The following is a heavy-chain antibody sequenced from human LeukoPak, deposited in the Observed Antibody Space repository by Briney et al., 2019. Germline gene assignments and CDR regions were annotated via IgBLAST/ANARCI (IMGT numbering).Heavy chain of an antibody. D-gene: IGHD3-10*01. Sequence: SETLSLTCTVSGGSISSSSYYWGWIRQPPGKGLEWIGSIYYSGSTYYNPSLKSRVTISVDTSKNQFSLKLSSVTAADTAVYYCARYAHPMVPYKGWFDPWGQGTLVTVSS. CDR1: GGSISSSSYY. V-gene: IGHV4-39*01. CDR3: ARYAHPMVPYKGWFDP. J-gene: IGHJ5*02. CDR2: IYYSGST.